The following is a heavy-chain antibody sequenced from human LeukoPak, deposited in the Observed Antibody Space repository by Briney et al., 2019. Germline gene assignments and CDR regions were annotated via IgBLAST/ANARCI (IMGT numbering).Heavy chain of an antibody. J-gene: IGHJ4*02. V-gene: IGHV3-23*01. CDR2: ISGSGT. CDR3: AREGDYSGSFYDY. D-gene: IGHD1-26*01. Sequence: PGGSLRLSCAASGFTFSNYAMSWVRQAPGKGLEWVSSISGSGTYYADSAKGRFTISRDNSKDTLYLQMNSLRAEDTAIYYCAREGDYSGSFYDYWGQGTLVTVSS. CDR1: GFTFSNYA.